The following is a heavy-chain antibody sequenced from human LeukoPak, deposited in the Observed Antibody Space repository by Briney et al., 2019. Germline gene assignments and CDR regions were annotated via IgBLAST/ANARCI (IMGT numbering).Heavy chain of an antibody. Sequence: GGSLRLSCAASGFIFSSYSMNWVRQAPGKGLEWVSGINWNGGSTGYADSVKGRFTISRDNAKNSLYLQMNSLRAEDTALYYCARVGFPYYYDSSGYYFDYWGQGTLVTVSS. D-gene: IGHD3-22*01. J-gene: IGHJ4*02. CDR2: INWNGGST. V-gene: IGHV3-20*04. CDR1: GFIFSSYS. CDR3: ARVGFPYYYDSSGYYFDY.